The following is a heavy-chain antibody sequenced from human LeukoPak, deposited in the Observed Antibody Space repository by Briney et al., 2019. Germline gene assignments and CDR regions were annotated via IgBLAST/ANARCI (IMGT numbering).Heavy chain of an antibody. Sequence: GGSLRLSCAASGFTLSSYSMNWVRQAPGKGLEWVSSISSSSSYIYYADSVKGRFTISRDNAKNSLYLQMNSLRAEDTAVYYCARDNGGIVTTEGTIDYWGQGTLVTVSS. CDR1: GFTLSSYS. V-gene: IGHV3-21*01. D-gene: IGHD2-8*01. CDR2: ISSSSSYI. J-gene: IGHJ4*02. CDR3: ARDNGGIVTTEGTIDY.